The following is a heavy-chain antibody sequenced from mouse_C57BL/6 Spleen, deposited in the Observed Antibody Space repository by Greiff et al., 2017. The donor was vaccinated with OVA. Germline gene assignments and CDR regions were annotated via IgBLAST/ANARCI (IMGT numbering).Heavy chain of an antibody. J-gene: IGHJ1*03. D-gene: IGHD2-1*01. CDR2: INPYNGGT. CDR3: ARRPYGNYDWDFDV. CDR1: GYTFTDYY. Sequence: VQLQQSGPVLVKPGASVKMSCKASGYTFTDYYMNWVKQSHGKSLEWIGVINPYNGGTSYNQKFKGKATLTVDKSSSTAYMELNSLTSEDSAVYYCARRPYGNYDWDFDVWGTGTTVTVSS. V-gene: IGHV1-19*01.